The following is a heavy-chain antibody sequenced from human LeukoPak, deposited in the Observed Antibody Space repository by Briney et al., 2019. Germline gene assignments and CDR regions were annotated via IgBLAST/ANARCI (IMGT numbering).Heavy chain of an antibody. D-gene: IGHD3-10*01. CDR3: ARDKPYGSGSYIDY. CDR2: IYYSGST. J-gene: IGHJ4*02. CDR1: GGSISSGGYY. V-gene: IGHV4-31*03. Sequence: SETLSLTCTVSGGSISSGGYYWSWIRQYPGKGLEWIGYIYYSGSTYYSPSLKSRVTISVDTSKNQFSLKLSSVTAADTAVYYCARDKPYGSGSYIDYWGQGTLVTVSS.